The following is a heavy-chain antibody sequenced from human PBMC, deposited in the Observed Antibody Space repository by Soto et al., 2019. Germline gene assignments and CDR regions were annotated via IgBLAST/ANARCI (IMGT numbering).Heavy chain of an antibody. CDR3: ATDKVAFDM. J-gene: IGHJ3*02. Sequence: VQLVQSGAEVKKPGASVKVSCKASGYIFTGYYIQWVRQAPGQGLEWMGWINTKTGGTKYAQKFQGRVTMTRDTSINTAYMEVSRLRSDDTAVYYCATDKVAFDMWGQGTMVTVSS. D-gene: IGHD3-9*01. CDR1: GYIFTGYY. CDR2: INTKTGGT. V-gene: IGHV1-2*02.